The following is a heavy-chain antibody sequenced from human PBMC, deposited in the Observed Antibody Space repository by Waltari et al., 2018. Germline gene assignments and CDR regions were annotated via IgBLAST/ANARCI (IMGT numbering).Heavy chain of an antibody. CDR1: GFTFSSYA. CDR3: AKPPSALLGLRLPAPPDY. J-gene: IGHJ4*02. V-gene: IGHV3-23*03. D-gene: IGHD5-12*01. CDR2: IYSGGST. Sequence: EVQLLESGGGLVQPGGSLRLSCAASGFTFSSYAMSWVRQAPGKGLEWVSVIYSGGSTYYADSVKGRFTISRDNSKNTLYLQMNSLRAEDTAVYYCAKPPSALLGLRLPAPPDYWGQGTLVTVSS.